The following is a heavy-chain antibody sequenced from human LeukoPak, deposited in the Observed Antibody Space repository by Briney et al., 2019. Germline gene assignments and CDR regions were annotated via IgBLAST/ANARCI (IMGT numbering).Heavy chain of an antibody. CDR3: ASPFLLTGY. Sequence: SGGSLRLSCAASGLTFSSYWMSWVRQAPGKGLEWVANIKQDGSEKYYVDSVKGRFTISRDNAKNSLYLQMNSLRAEDTAVYYCASPFLLTGYWGQGTLVTVSS. CDR1: GLTFSSYW. CDR2: IKQDGSEK. D-gene: IGHD2-15*01. J-gene: IGHJ4*02. V-gene: IGHV3-7*01.